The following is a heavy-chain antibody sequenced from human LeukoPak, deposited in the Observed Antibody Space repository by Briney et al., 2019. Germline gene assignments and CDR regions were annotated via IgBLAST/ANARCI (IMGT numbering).Heavy chain of an antibody. CDR2: IYYSGT. D-gene: IGHD3-9*01. Sequence: PSETLSLTCTVSGGSISSYYWSWIRQPPGKGLEWIGYIYYSGTNYNPSLKSRVTISVDTSTNQFSLKLSSVTAADTAVYYCARGLRSFDSSSPFDYWGQGTLVTVSS. V-gene: IGHV4-59*01. J-gene: IGHJ4*02. CDR1: GGSISSYY. CDR3: ARGLRSFDSSSPFDY.